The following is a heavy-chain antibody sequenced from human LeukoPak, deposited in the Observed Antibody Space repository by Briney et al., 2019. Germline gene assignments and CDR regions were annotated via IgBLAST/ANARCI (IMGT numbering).Heavy chain of an antibody. D-gene: IGHD5-12*01. V-gene: IGHV1-2*02. CDR2: INPNSGGT. J-gene: IGHJ6*03. Sequence: EASVKVSCKASGYNFTGYYMHWVRQAPGQGLEWMGWINPNSGGTNYAQKFQGRVTMTRDTSISTAYMDLSGLRSDDTAVYYCAKDRYGDYEAPFHYYMDAWGRGTTVTVSS. CDR1: GYNFTGYY. CDR3: AKDRYGDYEAPFHYYMDA.